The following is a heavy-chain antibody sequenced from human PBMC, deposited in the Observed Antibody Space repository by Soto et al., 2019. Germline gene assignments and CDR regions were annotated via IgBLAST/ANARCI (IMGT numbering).Heavy chain of an antibody. D-gene: IGHD3-10*01. V-gene: IGHV4-31*03. CDR3: ARDRYGSGPDAFDI. J-gene: IGHJ3*02. CDR1: GGSISSGGYY. Sequence: PSETLSLTCTVSGGSISSGGYYWSWIRQHPEKGLEWIGYIYYSGSTSYNPSLKSRVTILVDTSKNQFSLMLSSVTAADTALYYCARDRYGSGPDAFDIWGQGTMVT. CDR2: IYYSGST.